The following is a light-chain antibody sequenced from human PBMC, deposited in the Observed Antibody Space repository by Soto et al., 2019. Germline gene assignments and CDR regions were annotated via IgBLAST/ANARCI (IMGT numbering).Light chain of an antibody. Sequence: NFMLTQPHSVSESPGKTVTISCTRSSSSIASNYVQWYQQRPGSAPTTVIYEDNQRPSGVPDRFSGSIDSSSNSASLTISGLKTEDEADYYCQSYDSSNHRVVFGGGTKLTVL. CDR2: EDN. CDR1: SSSIASNY. V-gene: IGLV6-57*04. CDR3: QSYDSSNHRVV. J-gene: IGLJ2*01.